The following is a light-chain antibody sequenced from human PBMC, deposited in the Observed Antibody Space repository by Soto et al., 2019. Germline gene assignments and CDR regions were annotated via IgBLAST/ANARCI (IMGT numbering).Light chain of an antibody. CDR1: QGISSY. CDR3: QQYYSYRT. CDR2: AAS. Sequence: IHMTHSPSTLSASIRDRVTITFRASQGISSYVAWYQQKPGKAPKLLIYAASTLQSGVPSRFSGSGSGTDFTLTISCLQSEDFATYYCQQYYSYRTFGQGTKVDI. J-gene: IGKJ1*01. V-gene: IGKV1-8*01.